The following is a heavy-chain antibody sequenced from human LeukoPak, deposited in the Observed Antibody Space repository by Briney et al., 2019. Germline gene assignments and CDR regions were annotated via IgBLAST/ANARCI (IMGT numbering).Heavy chain of an antibody. CDR1: GGSISSYY. V-gene: IGHV4-59*01. D-gene: IGHD3-9*01. CDR2: IYYGGST. Sequence: PETLSLTCTVSGGSISSYYWSWIRRPPGKGLEWIGYIYYGGSTNYNPSLKSRVTISVDTSKNQFSLKLSSVTAADTAVYYCARVDDYYYYGMDVWGQGTTVTVSS. J-gene: IGHJ6*02. CDR3: ARVDDYYYYGMDV.